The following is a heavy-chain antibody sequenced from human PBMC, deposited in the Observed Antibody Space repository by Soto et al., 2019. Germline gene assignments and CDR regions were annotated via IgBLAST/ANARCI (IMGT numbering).Heavy chain of an antibody. CDR2: ISSSSSYI. Sequence: EVQLVESGGGLVKPGGSLRLSCAASGFTFSSCSMNWVRQAPGKGLEWVSSISSSSSYIYYADSVKGRFTISRDNAKNSLYLQMNSLRAEDTAVYYCARAYCSGGSCYPRYFDYWGQGTLVTVSS. V-gene: IGHV3-21*01. D-gene: IGHD2-15*01. CDR1: GFTFSSCS. CDR3: ARAYCSGGSCYPRYFDY. J-gene: IGHJ4*02.